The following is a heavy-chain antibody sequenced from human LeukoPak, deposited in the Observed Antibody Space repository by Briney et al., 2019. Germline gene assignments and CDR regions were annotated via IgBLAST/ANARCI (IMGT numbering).Heavy chain of an antibody. CDR1: GYTFTGYY. CDR3: GRDYRCSSTSCYIGPPSI. CDR2: INPNSGGT. J-gene: IGHJ3*02. D-gene: IGHD2-2*02. Sequence: ASVKVSCKASGYTFTGYYMHWVRQAPGQGLEWMGWINPNSGGTNYAQKFQGRVTMTRDTSISTAYMELSRLRSDDTAVYYCGRDYRCSSTSCYIGPPSIWGQGTMVTVSS. V-gene: IGHV1-2*02.